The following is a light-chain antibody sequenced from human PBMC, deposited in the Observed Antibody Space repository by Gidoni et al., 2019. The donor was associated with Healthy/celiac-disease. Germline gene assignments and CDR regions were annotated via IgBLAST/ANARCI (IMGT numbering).Light chain of an antibody. CDR2: AAS. Sequence: DIQMTQSPSSLSASVGDRVTSTCRASQSISSYLNWYQQKPGKAPKLLIYAASSLQSGVPSRFSGSGSGTDFTLTISSLQPEEFATYYCQQSYSTPPTFXXXTKLEIK. J-gene: IGKJ2*01. V-gene: IGKV1-39*01. CDR3: QQSYSTPPT. CDR1: QSISSY.